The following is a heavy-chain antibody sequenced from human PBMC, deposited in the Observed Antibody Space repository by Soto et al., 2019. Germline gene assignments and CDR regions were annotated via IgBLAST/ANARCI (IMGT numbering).Heavy chain of an antibody. D-gene: IGHD6-6*01. Sequence: QVQLQEAGPGLVKPSETLSLTCTVSGGSISSYYWSWIRQPPGKGLEWIVYIYYSGSTNYNPSLKSRVTISGATSKNQFSLKLSSVTSADTAVYYCAREGKGSSSSVAYWGQGTLVTVSS. CDR2: IYYSGST. CDR1: GGSISSYY. V-gene: IGHV4-59*01. CDR3: AREGKGSSSSVAY. J-gene: IGHJ4*02.